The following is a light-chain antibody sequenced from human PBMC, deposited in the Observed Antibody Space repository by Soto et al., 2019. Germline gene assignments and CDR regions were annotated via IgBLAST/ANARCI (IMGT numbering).Light chain of an antibody. CDR3: QQYSSSRT. Sequence: EMVLTQSPGTLSXSPGXAXXPXXRASQSVSSSYLAWYQQKPGQAPRLLIYGASNRATGIPARFSGSGSETDFTLTITRLEPEDFAMYYCQQYSSSRTFGQGTKVDIK. J-gene: IGKJ1*01. CDR1: QSVSSSY. CDR2: GAS. V-gene: IGKV3-20*01.